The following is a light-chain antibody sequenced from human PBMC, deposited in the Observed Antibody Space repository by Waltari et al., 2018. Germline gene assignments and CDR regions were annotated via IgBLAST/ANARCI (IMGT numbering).Light chain of an antibody. CDR2: EVN. Sequence: QSALTQPPPASGSPGQSVTIPCPGTSSDVGGYDYFSWYQQHPGKAPKLIIYEVNKRPSGVPDRFSGSKSGNTASLTVSGLQAEDEADYYCSSYTSSNNCVFGTGTKVTVL. CDR3: SSYTSSNNCV. CDR1: SSDVGGYDY. J-gene: IGLJ1*01. V-gene: IGLV2-8*01.